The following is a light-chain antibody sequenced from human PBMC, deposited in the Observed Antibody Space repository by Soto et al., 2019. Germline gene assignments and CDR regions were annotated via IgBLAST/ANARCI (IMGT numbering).Light chain of an antibody. CDR2: GAS. J-gene: IGKJ2*01. V-gene: IGKV3-15*01. CDR3: QQYNNWPPPPPMYT. CDR1: QSVSSN. Sequence: EIVMTQSPATLSVSPGERATLSCRASQSVSSNLAWYQQKPGQATRLLIYGASTRATGIPARFSGSGSGTEFTLTISSLQSEDFAVYYCQQYNNWPPPPPMYTFGQGTKLEIK.